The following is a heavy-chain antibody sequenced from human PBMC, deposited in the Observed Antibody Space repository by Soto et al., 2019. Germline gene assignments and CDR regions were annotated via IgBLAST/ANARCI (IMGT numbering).Heavy chain of an antibody. J-gene: IGHJ4*01. CDR3: ARRGSGSSFDY. CDR1: GDSISSSTYY. V-gene: IGHV4-39*01. Sequence: SETLSLTCTVSGDSISSSTYYWGWIRQPPGKGLEWIGNIYSSGSTFYNPSLKSRVTILVDTAENQFSLSLISVTAADTAVYYCARRGSGSSFDYWGQGTLVTVSS. D-gene: IGHD3-10*01. CDR2: IYSSGST.